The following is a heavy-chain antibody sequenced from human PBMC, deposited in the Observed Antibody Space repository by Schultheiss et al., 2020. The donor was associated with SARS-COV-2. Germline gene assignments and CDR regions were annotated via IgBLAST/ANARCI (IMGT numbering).Heavy chain of an antibody. CDR2: IKQDGSEI. D-gene: IGHD6-25*01. V-gene: IGHV3-7*01. Sequence: GASLKISCAASGFTFSSYWMSWVRQAPGKGLEWVANIKQDGSEIYYVDSVKGRFTISRDNAKNSLDMQMNSLRVEDTAVYYCARDGSGGWHFDLWGRGALVTGSS. CDR3: ARDGSGGWHFDL. CDR1: GFTFSSYW. J-gene: IGHJ2*01.